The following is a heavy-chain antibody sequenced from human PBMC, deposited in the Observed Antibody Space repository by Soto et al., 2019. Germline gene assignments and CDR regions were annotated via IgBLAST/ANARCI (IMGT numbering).Heavy chain of an antibody. J-gene: IGHJ4*02. CDR3: AREGSRGYYYIY. D-gene: IGHD3-22*01. CDR1: GYTFTSYY. V-gene: IGHV1-46*01. CDR2: INPSGNIT. Sequence: QVQLVQSGAEVKKPGASVKLSCKASGYTFTSYYLHWVRQAPGQGLEWMEIINPSGNITTYAQKFQGRVTMTSDTSTSTVYMELSSPRSDDTAIYYCAREGSRGYYYIYWGQGTLVTVSS.